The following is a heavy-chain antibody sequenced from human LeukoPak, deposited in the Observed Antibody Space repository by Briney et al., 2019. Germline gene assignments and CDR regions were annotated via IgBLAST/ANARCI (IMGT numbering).Heavy chain of an antibody. D-gene: IGHD3-22*01. CDR1: GYSISSGYY. Sequence: SETLSLTCTVSGYSISSGYYWGWIRQPPGKGLEWIGSIYHSGSTYYNPSLKSRVTISVDKSKNQFSLKLSSVTAADTAVYYCVRPYYDSSGYYLYPWGQGTLVTVSS. V-gene: IGHV4-38-2*02. CDR3: VRPYYDSSGYYLYP. CDR2: IYHSGST. J-gene: IGHJ5*02.